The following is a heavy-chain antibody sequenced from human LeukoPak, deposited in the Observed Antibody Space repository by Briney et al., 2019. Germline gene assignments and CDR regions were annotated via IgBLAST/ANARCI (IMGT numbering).Heavy chain of an antibody. CDR2: INHSGST. J-gene: IGHJ3*02. CDR1: GGSFSGYY. D-gene: IGHD1-26*01. CDR3: ARYSGSYYSAFDI. V-gene: IGHV4-34*01. Sequence: SETLSLTCAVYGGSFSGYYWSWIRQPPGKGLEWIGEINHSGSTNYNPSPKSRVTISVDTSKNQSSLKLSSVTAADTAVYYCARYSGSYYSAFDIWGQGTMVTVSS.